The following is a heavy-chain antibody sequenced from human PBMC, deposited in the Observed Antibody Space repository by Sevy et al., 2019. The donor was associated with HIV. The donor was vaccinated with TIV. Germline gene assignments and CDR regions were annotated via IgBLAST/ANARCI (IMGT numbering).Heavy chain of an antibody. V-gene: IGHV3-73*01. J-gene: IGHJ4*02. CDR2: IRNQANNYTT. CDR1: GFTFSGSA. CDR3: TSGIAVVGTVYFDY. Sequence: GGSLRLSCAVSGFTFSGSAMDWVRHTSGKGLEWLGRIRNQANNYTTTYAASVKGRFVISRDDSMNTAYLHMSNLKSEDTAVYYCTSGIAVVGTVYFDYWGRGTLVTVSS. D-gene: IGHD6-19*01.